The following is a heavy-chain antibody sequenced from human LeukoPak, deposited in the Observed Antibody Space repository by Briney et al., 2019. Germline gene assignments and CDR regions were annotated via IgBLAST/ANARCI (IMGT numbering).Heavy chain of an antibody. D-gene: IGHD3-10*01. Sequence: GGSLRLSCAASGFNFNINWMSWVRKAQGKGLEWVANIKEDGSQQNYVDSVKGRFTISRDNAKNSVYLQMNNLRADDTAVYYCAKDRVGGSYNYWGQGTLVTVSS. CDR3: AKDRVGGSYNY. V-gene: IGHV3-7*01. J-gene: IGHJ4*02. CDR1: GFNFNINW. CDR2: IKEDGSQQ.